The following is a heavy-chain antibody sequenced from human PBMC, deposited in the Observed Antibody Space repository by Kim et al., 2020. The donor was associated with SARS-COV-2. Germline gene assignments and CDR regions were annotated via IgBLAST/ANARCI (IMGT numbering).Heavy chain of an antibody. CDR3: ARELRFLEWLPYYYYYGMDV. J-gene: IGHJ6*02. CDR1: GFTFSSYS. D-gene: IGHD3-3*01. CDR2: ISSSSSYI. Sequence: GGSLRLSCAASGFTFSSYSMNWVRQAPGKGLEWVSSISSSSSYIYYADSVKGRFTISRDNAKNSLYLQMNSLRAEDTAVYYCARELRFLEWLPYYYYYGMDVWGQGTTVTVSS. V-gene: IGHV3-21*01.